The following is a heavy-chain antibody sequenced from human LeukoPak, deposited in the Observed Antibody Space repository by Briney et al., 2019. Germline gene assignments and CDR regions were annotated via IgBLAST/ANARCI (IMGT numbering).Heavy chain of an antibody. CDR1: GVSISTYY. D-gene: IGHD6-19*01. CDR2: IYYSGST. V-gene: IGHV4-59*01. Sequence: PSETLSLTCTVSGVSISTYYGNWIRQAPGKGLEWLGYIYYSGSTNYNPSLKSRVTMSVDTSRNQFSLKLSSVTAADTAVYYCAAHTIAVAGFAFDYWGQGTLVTVSS. CDR3: AAHTIAVAGFAFDY. J-gene: IGHJ4*02.